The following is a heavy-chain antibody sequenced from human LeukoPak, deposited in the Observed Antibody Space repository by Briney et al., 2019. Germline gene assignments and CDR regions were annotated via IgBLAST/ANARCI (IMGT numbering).Heavy chain of an antibody. CDR1: GISISGYS. CDR2: ITSDSTYI. Sequence: GGSLRLSCAASGISISGYSLNWIRQAPGKGLEWVATITSDSTYISHAASVKGRFTISRDNAKNTLYLQMSSLRAEDTAVYYCARDFLHLGGWGQGTMVTVSS. J-gene: IGHJ3*01. D-gene: IGHD3-16*01. CDR3: ARDFLHLGG. V-gene: IGHV3-21*01.